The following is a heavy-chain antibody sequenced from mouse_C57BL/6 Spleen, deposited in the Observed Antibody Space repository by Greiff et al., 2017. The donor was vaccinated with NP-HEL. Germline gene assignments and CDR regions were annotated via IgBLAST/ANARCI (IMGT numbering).Heavy chain of an antibody. CDR2: ISSGSSTI. V-gene: IGHV5-17*01. D-gene: IGHD1-1*01. CDR3: ARYYYGSSYWYFDV. Sequence: EVQLVESGGGLVKPGGSLKLSCAASGFTLSDYGMHWVRQAPEKGLEWVAYISSGSSTIYYADTVKGRFTISRDNAKNTLFLQMTSLRSEDTAMYYCARYYYGSSYWYFDVWGTGTTVTVSS. CDR1: GFTLSDYG. J-gene: IGHJ1*03.